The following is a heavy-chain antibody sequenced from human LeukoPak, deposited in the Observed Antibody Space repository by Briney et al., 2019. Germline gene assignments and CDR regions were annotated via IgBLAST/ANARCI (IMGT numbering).Heavy chain of an antibody. Sequence: PSETLSLTCTVSGDSISRAYHWGWIRQPPGKGLEWIGNIFHTGKTYYNPSLMSRVTISVDTSNNQFSLNLTSVTAADTAVYYCARGPIVMVLDHWFDPWGQGTLVTVSS. CDR1: GDSISRAYH. J-gene: IGHJ5*02. CDR2: IFHTGKT. D-gene: IGHD2-21*01. V-gene: IGHV4-38-2*02. CDR3: ARGPIVMVLDHWFDP.